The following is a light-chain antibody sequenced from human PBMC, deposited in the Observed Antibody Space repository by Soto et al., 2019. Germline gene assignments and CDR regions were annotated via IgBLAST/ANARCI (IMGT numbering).Light chain of an antibody. CDR2: HAS. CDR3: QHYNSYSEA. Sequence: DIPMTQSPSTLPASVGDRVTITCRASQSLDRWLAWYQQRPGKAPKILIYHASSLETGVPSRFSGSGSGTEFTLIISSLQPDDFATYYCQHYNSYSEALGQGTKVDIK. CDR1: QSLDRW. V-gene: IGKV1-5*01. J-gene: IGKJ1*01.